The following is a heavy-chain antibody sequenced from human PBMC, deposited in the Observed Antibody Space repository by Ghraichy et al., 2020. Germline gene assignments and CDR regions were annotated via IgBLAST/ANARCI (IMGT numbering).Heavy chain of an antibody. CDR2: IYYSGST. CDR1: GGSISSYY. D-gene: IGHD3-22*01. V-gene: IGHV4-59*08. J-gene: IGHJ4*02. Sequence: SETLSLTCTVSGGSISSYYWSWIRQPPGKGLEWIGYIYYSGSTNYNPSLKSRVTISVDTSKNQFSLKLSSVTAADTAVYYCARHWYYYDSSGYKRWLYYFDYWGQGTLVTVSS. CDR3: ARHWYYYDSSGYKRWLYYFDY.